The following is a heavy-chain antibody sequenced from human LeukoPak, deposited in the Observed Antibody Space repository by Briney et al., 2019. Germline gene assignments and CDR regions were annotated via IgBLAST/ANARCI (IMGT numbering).Heavy chain of an antibody. D-gene: IGHD3-3*01. V-gene: IGHV4-61*02. CDR3: ARVRFLEWPAPMDV. Sequence: PSQTLSLTCTVSGDSISSGDYYWSWIRQPAGKGLEWIGRISSSGSTNYNPSLKSRLSISVDTSKNQISLKLSSVTAADTAVYYCARVRFLEWPAPMDVWGKGITVTVSS. CDR2: ISSSGST. CDR1: GDSISSGDYY. J-gene: IGHJ6*03.